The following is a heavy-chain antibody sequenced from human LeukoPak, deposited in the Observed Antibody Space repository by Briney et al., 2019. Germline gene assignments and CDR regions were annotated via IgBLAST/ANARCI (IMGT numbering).Heavy chain of an antibody. CDR2: INHSGST. V-gene: IGHV4-34*01. J-gene: IGHJ6*02. CDR3: ARGLVGVTLRPGYYYYYGMDV. Sequence: SETLSLTCAVYGGSFSGYYWSWIRQPPGKGLEWIGEINHSGSTNYNPSLKSRVTISVDASKNQFSLKLSSVTAADTAVYYCARGLVGVTLRPGYYYYYGMDVWGQGTTVTVSS. D-gene: IGHD4-23*01. CDR1: GGSFSGYY.